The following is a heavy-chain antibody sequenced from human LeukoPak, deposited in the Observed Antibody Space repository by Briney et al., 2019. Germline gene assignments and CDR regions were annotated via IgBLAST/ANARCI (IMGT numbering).Heavy chain of an antibody. Sequence: ASVKVSCKAFGYTFTSNYMHWVRQAPGQGLEWMGWINPNSGGTNYAQKFQGRVTMTRDTSISTAYMELSRLRSDDTAVYYCARVNGWEPPSLDAFDIWGQGTMVTVSS. J-gene: IGHJ3*02. CDR2: INPNSGGT. CDR1: GYTFTSNY. CDR3: ARVNGWEPPSLDAFDI. D-gene: IGHD1-26*01. V-gene: IGHV1-2*02.